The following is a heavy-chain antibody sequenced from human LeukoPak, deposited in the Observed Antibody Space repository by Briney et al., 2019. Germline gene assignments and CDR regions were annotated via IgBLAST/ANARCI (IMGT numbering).Heavy chain of an antibody. Sequence: SQTLSLTCTVSGGSISSGGYYWSWLRRHPGKGLEWIGYIYYSGSTYYNPSLKSRVTISVDTSKNQFSLKLSSVTAADTAVYYCARVPLRCSSTSCYPGPIYYYYGMDVWGQGTTVTVSS. CDR2: IYYSGST. CDR3: ARVPLRCSSTSCYPGPIYYYYGMDV. D-gene: IGHD2-2*01. J-gene: IGHJ6*02. V-gene: IGHV4-31*03. CDR1: GGSISSGGYY.